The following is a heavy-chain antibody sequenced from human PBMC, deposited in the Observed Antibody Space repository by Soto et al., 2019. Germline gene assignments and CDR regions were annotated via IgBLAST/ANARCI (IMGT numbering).Heavy chain of an antibody. CDR2: INHSGST. CDR3: ARVTAWLDYYGSGSRAYGMDV. Sequence: SETLSLTCAVYGGSFSGYYGSWIRQPPGKGLEWIGEINHSGSTNYNPSLKGRVTISVDTSKNQFSLKLSSVTAADTAVYYCARVTAWLDYYGSGSRAYGMDVWGQGTTVTVSS. V-gene: IGHV4-34*01. D-gene: IGHD3-10*01. J-gene: IGHJ6*02. CDR1: GGSFSGYY.